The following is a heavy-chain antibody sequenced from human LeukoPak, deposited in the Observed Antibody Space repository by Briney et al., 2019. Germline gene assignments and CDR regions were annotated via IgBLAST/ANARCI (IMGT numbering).Heavy chain of an antibody. Sequence: SETLSLTCTVSGGSISSSSYYWGWIRQPPGKGLEWIGSIYYSGSTYYNPSLKSRVTISVDTSKNQFSLKLSSVTAADTAVYYCANTMIVVGSYYFDYWGQGTPVTVSS. J-gene: IGHJ4*02. CDR3: ANTMIVVGSYYFDY. CDR1: GGSISSSSYY. CDR2: IYYSGST. D-gene: IGHD3-22*01. V-gene: IGHV4-39*01.